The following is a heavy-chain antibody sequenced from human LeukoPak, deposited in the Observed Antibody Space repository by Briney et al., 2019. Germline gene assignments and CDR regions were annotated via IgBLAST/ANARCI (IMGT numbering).Heavy chain of an antibody. Sequence: GGSLRLSCAASGFTFSSYAMSWVRQAPGKGPEWVSAISGSGGNTYYADSVKGRFTISRDNSKNTMYLQMNSLRAEDTAVYYCAKDYSAVVVVAAQNCWGQGTLVTVSS. V-gene: IGHV3-23*01. CDR3: AKDYSAVVVVAAQNC. CDR2: ISGSGGNT. D-gene: IGHD2-15*01. J-gene: IGHJ4*02. CDR1: GFTFSSYA.